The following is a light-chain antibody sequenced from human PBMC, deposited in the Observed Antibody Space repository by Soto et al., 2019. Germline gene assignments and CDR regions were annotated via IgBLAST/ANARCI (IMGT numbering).Light chain of an antibody. CDR3: QHYNNYSPT. V-gene: IGKV1-5*03. CDR1: ESISNW. J-gene: IGKJ4*01. CDR2: KAS. Sequence: DIQMTQSPSALSASVGDRVTITCRASESISNWLAWYQQKPGKAPHLLIYKASRLESGVPSRFSGSGSGTEFTLTISSLQPDDYAPYYCQHYNNYSPTFGRGTKVEIK.